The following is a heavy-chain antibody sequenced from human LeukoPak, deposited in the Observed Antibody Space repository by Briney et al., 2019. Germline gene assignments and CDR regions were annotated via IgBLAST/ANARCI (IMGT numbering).Heavy chain of an antibody. CDR2: ISGSGGST. CDR3: AKRTALWFGDRGYYFDY. J-gene: IGHJ4*02. CDR1: GFTFSSYA. Sequence: GGSLRLSCAASGFTFSSYAMSWVRQAPGKGLEWVSAISGSGGSTYYADSVKGRFTISRDNSKNTLYLQMNSLRAEDTAVYYCAKRTALWFGDRGYYFDYWGQGTLVTVSS. D-gene: IGHD3-10*01. V-gene: IGHV3-23*01.